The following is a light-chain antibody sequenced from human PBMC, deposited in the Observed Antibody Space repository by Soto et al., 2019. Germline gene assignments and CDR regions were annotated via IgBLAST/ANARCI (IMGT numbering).Light chain of an antibody. CDR3: ATWDDSLNGWV. CDR1: SSNIGSNP. J-gene: IGLJ3*02. V-gene: IGLV1-44*01. CDR2: TND. Sequence: QSVLTQPPSASGTPGQRVTISCSGTSSNIGSNPVNWYQQIPGTAPKLLIYTNDQRPSGVPDRFSGSKSGTSASLAINGLQSDDEADYYCATWDDSLNGWVFGGGTKVTVL.